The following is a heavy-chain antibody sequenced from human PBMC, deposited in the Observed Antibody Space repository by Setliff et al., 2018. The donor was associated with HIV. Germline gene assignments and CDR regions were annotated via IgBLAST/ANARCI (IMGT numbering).Heavy chain of an antibody. CDR3: ARGSAYSSGWYNDYYYMDV. Sequence: SETLSLTCAVSGGSISSSNRWSWVRQPPGKGLEWIGEIYHSGSTNYNPSLKSRVTISVDKSKNQFSLKLSSVTAADTAVYYCARGSAYSSGWYNDYYYMDVWGKGTTVTVSS. J-gene: IGHJ6*03. D-gene: IGHD6-19*01. CDR1: GGSISSSNR. CDR2: IYHSGST. V-gene: IGHV4-4*02.